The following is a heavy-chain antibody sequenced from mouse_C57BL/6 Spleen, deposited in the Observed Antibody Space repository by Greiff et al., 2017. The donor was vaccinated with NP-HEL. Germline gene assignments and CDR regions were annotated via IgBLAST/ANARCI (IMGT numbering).Heavy chain of an antibody. V-gene: IGHV1-59*01. D-gene: IGHD1-1*01. J-gene: IGHJ2*01. CDR2: IDPSDSYT. CDR1: GYTFTSYW. Sequence: QVQLQQPGAELVRPGTSVKLSCKASGYTFTSYWMHWVKQRPGQGLEWIGVIDPSDSYTNYNQKFKGKATLTVDTSSSTAYMQLSSLTSEDSAVYYCAATGSSYEDYWGQGTTLTVSS. CDR3: AATGSSYEDY.